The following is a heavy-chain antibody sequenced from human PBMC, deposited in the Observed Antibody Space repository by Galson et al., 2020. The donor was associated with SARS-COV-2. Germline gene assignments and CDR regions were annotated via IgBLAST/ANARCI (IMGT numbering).Heavy chain of an antibody. D-gene: IGHD6-19*01. CDR3: ARHEVGYSSDIPWGY. CDR1: GGSISSSSYY. Sequence: ASETLSLTCTVSGGSISSSSYYWGWIRQPPGKGLEWIGSIYYSGSTYYNPSLKSRVTISVDTSKNQFSLKLSSVTAADTAVYYCARHEVGYSSDIPWGYGGQGTLVTGSS. J-gene: IGHJ4*02. CDR2: IYYSGST. V-gene: IGHV4-39*01.